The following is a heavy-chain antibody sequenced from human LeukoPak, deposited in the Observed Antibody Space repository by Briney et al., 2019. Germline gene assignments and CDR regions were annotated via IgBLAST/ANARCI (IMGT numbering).Heavy chain of an antibody. CDR1: GYTFTSYG. CDR2: ISAYNGNT. D-gene: IGHD6-6*01. CDR3: ARFSSSSEGVSYYYYYMDV. J-gene: IGHJ6*03. Sequence: ASVKVSCKASGYTFTSYGISWVRQAPGQGLEWMGWISAYNGNTNYAQKLQGRVTMTTDTSTSTAYMELRSLRSDDTAVYYCARFSSSSEGVSYYYYYMDVWGKGTTVTVSS. V-gene: IGHV1-18*01.